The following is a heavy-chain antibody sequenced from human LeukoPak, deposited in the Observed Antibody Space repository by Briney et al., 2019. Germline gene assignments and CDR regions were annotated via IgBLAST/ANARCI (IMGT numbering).Heavy chain of an antibody. J-gene: IGHJ3*02. CDR2: VSSDGTDK. D-gene: IGHD7-27*01. CDR3: ARGKDWGRVSGFDM. V-gene: IGHV3-74*01. CDR1: GFSFSSYW. Sequence: GGSLRLSCVASGFSFSSYWMHWVRHAPGKGLVWVARVSSDGTDKTYADSVRGRLTISGDSAKNTLYLQMNSLRAEDTAVYYSARGKDWGRVSGFDMWGQGTMVTVS.